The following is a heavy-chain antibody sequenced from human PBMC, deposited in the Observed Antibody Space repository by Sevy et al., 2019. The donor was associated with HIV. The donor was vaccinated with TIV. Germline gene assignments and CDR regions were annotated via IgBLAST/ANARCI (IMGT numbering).Heavy chain of an antibody. D-gene: IGHD3-22*01. CDR2: ISSSGSTI. V-gene: IGHV3-11*01. Sequence: GGSLRLSCAASGFTFSDYYMSWIRQAPGKGLEWVSYISSSGSTIYYADSVKGRFTISRDNAKNSLYLQMNSLRAEDTAVYYCSSDYYDSSGYYYLPNNWIDPWGQGTLVTVSS. J-gene: IGHJ5*02. CDR3: SSDYYDSSGYYYLPNNWIDP. CDR1: GFTFSDYY.